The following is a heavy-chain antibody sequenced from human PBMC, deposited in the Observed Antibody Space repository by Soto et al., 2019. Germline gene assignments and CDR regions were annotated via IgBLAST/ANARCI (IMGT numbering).Heavy chain of an antibody. D-gene: IGHD2-15*01. V-gene: IGHV3-21*01. Sequence: PGGSLRLSCAATGFTFSSYSMNWVRLAPGKGLEWVSYISSSTGYTYYADSVKGRFTISRDNAKNSLYLQMNSLRAEDTAVYYCARDRGCSGGSCYSKGMDVWGQGT. CDR3: ARDRGCSGGSCYSKGMDV. J-gene: IGHJ6*02. CDR1: GFTFSSYS. CDR2: ISSSTGYT.